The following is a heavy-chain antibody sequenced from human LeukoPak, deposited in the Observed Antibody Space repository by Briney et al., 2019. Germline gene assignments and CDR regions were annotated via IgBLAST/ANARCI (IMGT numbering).Heavy chain of an antibody. Sequence: GRSLRLSCAASGFTFSSYGMHWVRQAPGKGLEWVAVIWYDGSNKYYADSVKGRFTISRDNSKDTLYLQLNSLRAEDTAVYYCAKVGTYEILTGYSPHLDYWGQGTLVTVSS. V-gene: IGHV3-33*06. CDR3: AKVGTYEILTGYSPHLDY. J-gene: IGHJ4*02. D-gene: IGHD3-9*01. CDR1: GFTFSSYG. CDR2: IWYDGSNK.